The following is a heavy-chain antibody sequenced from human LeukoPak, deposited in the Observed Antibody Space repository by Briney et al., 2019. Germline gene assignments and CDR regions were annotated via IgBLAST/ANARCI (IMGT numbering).Heavy chain of an antibody. CDR1: GFTFSSYS. J-gene: IGHJ6*03. V-gene: IGHV3-21*01. D-gene: IGHD6-19*01. CDR2: ISSSSSYI. Sequence: GGSLRLSCAPSGFTFSSYSMKWVRQAPGEGVEWVSSISSSSSYIYYAHSVKGRFTIYRDNDKNSLYMQMNSLRAEDKAVYYCARDAVEQWLVRGYYYYYYMDVWGKGTTVTVSS. CDR3: ARDAVEQWLVRGYYYYYYMDV.